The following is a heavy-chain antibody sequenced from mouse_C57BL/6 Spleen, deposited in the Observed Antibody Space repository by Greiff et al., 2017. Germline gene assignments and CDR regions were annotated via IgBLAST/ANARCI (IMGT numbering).Heavy chain of an antibody. CDR1: GYTFTSYD. D-gene: IGHD6-1*01. Sequence: VQLQQSGPELVKPGASVKLSCKASGYTFTSYDINWVKQRPGQGLEWIGWIYPRDGSTTYNEKFKGKATLTVDTSSSTAYMELHSLTSEDSAVYFCARGQAMDYWGQGTSVTVSS. V-gene: IGHV1-85*01. J-gene: IGHJ4*01. CDR3: ARGQAMDY. CDR2: IYPRDGST.